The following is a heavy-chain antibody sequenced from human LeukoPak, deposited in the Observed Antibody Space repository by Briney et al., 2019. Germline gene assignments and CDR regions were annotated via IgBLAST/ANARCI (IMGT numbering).Heavy chain of an antibody. Sequence: PSETLSLTCAVYGGSFSGYYWSWIRQPPGKGLEWIGEINHSGSTNYNPSLKSRVTISVDTSKNQFSLKLSSVTAADTAVYYCARGVDFHSDDAFDIWGQGTMVTVSS. V-gene: IGHV4-34*01. CDR2: INHSGST. CDR1: GGSFSGYY. CDR3: ARGVDFHSDDAFDI. D-gene: IGHD3-3*01. J-gene: IGHJ3*02.